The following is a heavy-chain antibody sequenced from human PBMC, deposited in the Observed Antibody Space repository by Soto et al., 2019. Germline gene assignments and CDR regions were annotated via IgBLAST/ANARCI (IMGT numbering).Heavy chain of an antibody. D-gene: IGHD3-3*01. CDR1: GGTFSSYA. CDR3: ARAPGHYDFWSGPRYYYYGMDV. V-gene: IGHV1-69*13. J-gene: IGHJ6*02. Sequence: SVKVSCKASGGTFSSYAISWVRQAPGQGLEWMGGIIPIFGTANYAQKFQGRVTITADESTSTAYMELSSLRSEDTAVYYCARAPGHYDFWSGPRYYYYGMDVWGQGTTVTVSS. CDR2: IIPIFGTA.